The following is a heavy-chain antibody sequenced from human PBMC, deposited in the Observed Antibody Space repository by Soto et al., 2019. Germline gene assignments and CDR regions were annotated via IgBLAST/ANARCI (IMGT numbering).Heavy chain of an antibody. D-gene: IGHD6-19*01. J-gene: IGHJ4*02. CDR3: ARDRSSSGYYYY. CDR2: IFSTGTT. CDR1: GESMSSYY. V-gene: IGHV4-59*01. Sequence: TLSLTCSVSGESMSSYYWSWIRQTPGKGLEWIGYIFSTGTTTYNPSLTSRVTISIDMSKSQFSLRLNSVTAADTAIYYCARDRSSSGYYYYWGQGILVTVSS.